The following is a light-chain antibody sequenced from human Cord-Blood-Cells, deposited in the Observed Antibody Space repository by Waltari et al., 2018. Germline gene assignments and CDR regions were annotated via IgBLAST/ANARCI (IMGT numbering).Light chain of an antibody. V-gene: IGLV2-18*02. J-gene: IGLJ1*01. CDR1: SSDVGSYNR. CDR2: EVS. Sequence: QSALTQPPSVSGSPGQSVTISCTGTSSDVGSYNRVSWYQQPPGTAPTLMIYEVSNRPSGVPDRFSGSKAGNTASLTISGLQAEDEADYYCSSYTSSSTYVFGTGTKVTVL. CDR3: SSYTSSSTYV.